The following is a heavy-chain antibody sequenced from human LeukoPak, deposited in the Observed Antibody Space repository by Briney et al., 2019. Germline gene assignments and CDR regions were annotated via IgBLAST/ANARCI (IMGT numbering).Heavy chain of an antibody. Sequence: PSDTLSLTCAVSGYSISSSNWWGWIRQPPGKGLEWIGYIYYSGSIYYNPSLKSRVTMSVDTSKNQFSLKLSSVTAVDTAVYYCARNRGAVAAKGDWFDPWGQGTLVTVSS. J-gene: IGHJ5*02. CDR2: IYYSGSI. V-gene: IGHV4-28*05. CDR3: ARNRGAVAAKGDWFDP. CDR1: GYSISSSNW. D-gene: IGHD2-15*01.